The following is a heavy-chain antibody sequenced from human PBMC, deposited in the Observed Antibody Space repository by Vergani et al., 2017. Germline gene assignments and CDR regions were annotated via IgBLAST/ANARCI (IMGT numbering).Heavy chain of an antibody. CDR2: IYYSGST. CDR1: GGSISSSRYY. V-gene: IGHV4-39*01. J-gene: IGHJ5*02. CDR3: ARVDPIYDFWCGFYLT. D-gene: IGHD3-3*01. Sequence: QLQLQESGPGLVKPSETLSLTCTVSGGSISSSRYYWGWIRQPPGKGLEWIGNIYYSGSTYYNPSLKSRVTISVDTSKNQFSLKLSSVTAADTAVYYCARVDPIYDFWCGFYLTWGQGILVTVSS.